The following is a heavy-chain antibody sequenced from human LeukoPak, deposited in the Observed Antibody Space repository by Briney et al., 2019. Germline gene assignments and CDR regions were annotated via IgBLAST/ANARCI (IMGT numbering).Heavy chain of an antibody. CDR1: GYTFTSYG. CDR3: ARAPYCTNGVCSFDY. CDR2: ISPYNGNT. Sequence: GASVKVSCKTSGYTFTSYGISWVRQAPGQGLEWMGWISPYNGNTNYAQKLQGRVTMTPDTSTNTAYMDLRSLRYDDTAVYYCARAPYCTNGVCSFDYWGQGTLVTVSS. D-gene: IGHD2-8*01. V-gene: IGHV1-18*01. J-gene: IGHJ4*02.